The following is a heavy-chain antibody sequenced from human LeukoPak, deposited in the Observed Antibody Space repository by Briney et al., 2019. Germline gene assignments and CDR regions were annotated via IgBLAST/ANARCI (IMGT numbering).Heavy chain of an antibody. J-gene: IGHJ5*02. V-gene: IGHV4-39*01. CDR3: ARPKSRLSWFDP. Sequence: SETLSLTCTVSAGSISSSSYSWGWIRQPPGKGLEWIGSIYYSGNTYYNPSLKSRVTISVDTSKNQFSLKLRSVTAADTAVYYCARPKSRLSWFDPWGQGTLVTVSS. CDR1: AGSISSSSYS. CDR2: IYYSGNT.